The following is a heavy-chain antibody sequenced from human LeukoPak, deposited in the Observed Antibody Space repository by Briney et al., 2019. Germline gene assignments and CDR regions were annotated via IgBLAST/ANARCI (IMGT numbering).Heavy chain of an antibody. V-gene: IGHV3-74*01. J-gene: IGHJ4*02. CDR1: GFTFSSYA. CDR3: AREDSSGYYRFFDY. Sequence: GGSLRLSCAASGFTFSSYAMSWVRQAPGKGLVWVSRINSDGSSTSYADSVKGRFTISRDNAKNTLYLQMNSLRAEDTAVYYCAREDSSGYYRFFDYWGQGTLVTVSS. CDR2: INSDGSST. D-gene: IGHD3-22*01.